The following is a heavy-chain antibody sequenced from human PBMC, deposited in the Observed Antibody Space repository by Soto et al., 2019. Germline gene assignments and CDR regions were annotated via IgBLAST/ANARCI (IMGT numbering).Heavy chain of an antibody. J-gene: IGHJ4*02. V-gene: IGHV3-74*01. CDR2: INGDGVTA. CDR1: GFAFSNYW. D-gene: IGHD6-13*01. Sequence: EVQLVESGGGLVQPGGALRLSCAASGFAFSNYWMHWIRQAPGKGLVWLYRINGDGVTATYAGSVKGRFTISRDNAKNTLSLHMNSLRADDTAGDFCARVRNSWYFDYWGQGALVPVSS. CDR3: ARVRNSWYFDY.